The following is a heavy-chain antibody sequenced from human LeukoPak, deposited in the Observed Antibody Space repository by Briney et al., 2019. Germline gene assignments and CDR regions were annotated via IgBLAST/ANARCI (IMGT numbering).Heavy chain of an antibody. V-gene: IGHV3-13*01. D-gene: IGHD4/OR15-4a*01. CDR1: GFTFSSYD. J-gene: IGHJ3*02. CDR3: ARSLGAFDAFDI. Sequence: PGGSLRLSCAASGFTFSSYDMHWVRQATGKGLEWVSAIGTAGDTYYPGPVKGRFTISRENAKNSLYPQMDSLRAGDTAVYYCARSLGAFDAFDIWGQGTMVTVSS. CDR2: IGTAGDT.